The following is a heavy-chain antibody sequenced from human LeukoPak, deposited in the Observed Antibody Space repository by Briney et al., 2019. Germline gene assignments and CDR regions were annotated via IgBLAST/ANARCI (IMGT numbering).Heavy chain of an antibody. D-gene: IGHD3-10*01. CDR2: IYYSGST. J-gene: IGHJ4*02. CDR3: ARLATLGETLYYYFDY. Sequence: PSETLSLTCTVSGGSISGYYWSWIRQPPGKGLEWIGYIYYSGSTNYNPSLKSRVTISVDTSKNQFSLKLSSVTAADTAVYYCARLATLGETLYYYFDYWGQGTLVTVSS. V-gene: IGHV4-59*01. CDR1: GGSISGYY.